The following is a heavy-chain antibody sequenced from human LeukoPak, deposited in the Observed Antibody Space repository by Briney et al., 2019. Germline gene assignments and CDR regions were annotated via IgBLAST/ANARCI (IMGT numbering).Heavy chain of an antibody. CDR3: ARDLELYSSGGFVDY. Sequence: PGGSLRLSCAASGFTFSSYWMHWVRQAPGKGLVWVSRINTDGNTTAYADSVKGRFTISRDNAKNSLYLQMNSLRAEDTAVYYCARDLELYSSGGFVDYWGQGTLVTVSS. CDR1: GFTFSSYW. V-gene: IGHV3-74*01. CDR2: INTDGNTT. J-gene: IGHJ4*02. D-gene: IGHD6-25*01.